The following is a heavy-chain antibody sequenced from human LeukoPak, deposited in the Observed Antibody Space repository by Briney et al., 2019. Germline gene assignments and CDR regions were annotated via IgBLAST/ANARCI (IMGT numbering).Heavy chain of an antibody. CDR3: AHRRDSSGYQYRYWFAP. CDR2: INWDDQK. Sequence: KESGPTPVKPTQTLTLTCTFSGFSLTTSGVGVGWIRQPPGKALEWLALINWDDQKVYSPSLQSRLSITKDTSKNQVVLTMANVDPVDTATYYCAHRRDSSGYQYRYWFAPWGQGTLVTVSS. V-gene: IGHV2-5*02. CDR1: GFSLTTSGVG. D-gene: IGHD3-22*01. J-gene: IGHJ5*02.